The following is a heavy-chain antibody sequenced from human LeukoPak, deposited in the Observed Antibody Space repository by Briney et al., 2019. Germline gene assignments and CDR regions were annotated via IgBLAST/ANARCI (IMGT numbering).Heavy chain of an antibody. V-gene: IGHV4-34*01. D-gene: IGHD3-22*01. Sequence: SETLSLTCAVYCGSFSGFYWSWIRQPPGKGLEWIGEINHSGSTYYNPSLKSRVTISVDTSKNQFSLKLTSVTAADTAVYYCATLGEYYDSSGYYYNWGQGTLVTVSS. J-gene: IGHJ4*02. CDR3: ATLGEYYDSSGYYYN. CDR2: INHSGST. CDR1: CGSFSGFY.